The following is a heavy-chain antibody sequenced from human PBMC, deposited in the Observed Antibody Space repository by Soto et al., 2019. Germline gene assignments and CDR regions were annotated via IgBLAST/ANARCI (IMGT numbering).Heavy chain of an antibody. J-gene: IGHJ6*02. CDR3: TTLKGIDFWSATYGMDV. V-gene: IGHV3-15*07. Sequence: SVSNACMNWVRQAPGKGLEWVGRIKRKTDGGTTDYAAPVKGRFTISRDDSKHTLYLQMNSLKTEDTALYYCTTLKGIDFWSATYGMDVWGQGTTVTVSS. CDR1: SVSNAC. D-gene: IGHD3-3*01. CDR2: IKRKTDGGTT.